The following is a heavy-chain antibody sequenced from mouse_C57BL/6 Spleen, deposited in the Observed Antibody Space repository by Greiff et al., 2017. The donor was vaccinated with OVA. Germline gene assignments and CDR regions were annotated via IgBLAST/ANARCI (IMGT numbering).Heavy chain of an antibody. CDR3: ARGDDYDVAY. CDR1: GYAFTNYL. J-gene: IGHJ3*01. CDR2: INPGSGGT. D-gene: IGHD2-4*01. V-gene: IGHV1-54*01. Sequence: VQLQQSGAELVRPGTSVKVSCKASGYAFTNYLIEWVKQRPGQGLEWIGVINPGSGGTNYNEKFKGKATLTADKSSSTAYMQLSSLTSEDSAVYFCARGDDYDVAYWGQGTLVTVSA.